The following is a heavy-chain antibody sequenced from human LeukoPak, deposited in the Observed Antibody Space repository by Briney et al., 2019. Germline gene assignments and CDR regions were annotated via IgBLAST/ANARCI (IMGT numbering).Heavy chain of an antibody. CDR1: GYTFTSYY. CDR2: INPSGGST. D-gene: IGHD6-13*01. J-gene: IGHJ4*02. V-gene: IGHV1-46*01. CDR3: ARDVLGAAAVRRFDY. Sequence: ASVKVSCKASGYTFTSYYMLWVRQAPGQGLEWMGIINPSGGSTSYAQKFQGRVTMTRDTSTSTVYMELSSLRSEDTAVYYCARDVLGAAAVRRFDYWGQGTLVTVSS.